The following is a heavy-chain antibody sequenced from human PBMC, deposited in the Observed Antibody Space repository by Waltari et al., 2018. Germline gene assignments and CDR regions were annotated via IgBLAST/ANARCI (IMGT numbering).Heavy chain of an antibody. CDR1: GDPINSGSYF. Sequence: QVQLQESGPGLVKPSATLSLTFNVSGDPINSGSYFWSWIRQPAGEGLEFIGRIYKYGNTIYNPSLTGRVTITMDMSRNQFSLRLKSGTAADTAVYYCTRDPAGGIDVWGQGTLVTVSS. V-gene: IGHV4-61*02. CDR2: IYKYGNT. CDR3: TRDPAGGIDV. D-gene: IGHD3-16*01. J-gene: IGHJ4*02.